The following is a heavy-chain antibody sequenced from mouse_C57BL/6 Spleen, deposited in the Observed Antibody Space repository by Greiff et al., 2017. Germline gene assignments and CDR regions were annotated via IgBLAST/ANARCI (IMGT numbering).Heavy chain of an antibody. J-gene: IGHJ4*01. CDR1: GYTFTSYW. D-gene: IGHD1-1*01. Sequence: VQLQQSGAELAKPGASVKLSCKASGYTFTSYWMHWVKQRPGQGLEWIGYINPSSGYTKYNQKFKDKATLTADKSSSTASMQLRSLTYEGSAVYYCARWGTATVVARYYYAMDYWGQGTSVTVSS. CDR3: ARWGTATVVARYYYAMDY. V-gene: IGHV1-7*01. CDR2: INPSSGYT.